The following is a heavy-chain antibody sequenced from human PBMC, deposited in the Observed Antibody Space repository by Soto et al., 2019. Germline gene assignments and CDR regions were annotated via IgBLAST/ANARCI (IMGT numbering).Heavy chain of an antibody. V-gene: IGHV4-59*01. Sequence: SETLSLTCTVSGDSISTFYWGWMRQSPGKELERIGYVYYTGSTNYNPSLKSRVTISVDRSKNQFSLKLTSANAADTAVYYCARGRTVRNYADDSSDYFYFFDYWGQGTLVTVSS. CDR2: VYYTGST. D-gene: IGHD3-22*01. CDR3: ARGRTVRNYADDSSDYFYFFDY. J-gene: IGHJ4*02. CDR1: GDSISTFY.